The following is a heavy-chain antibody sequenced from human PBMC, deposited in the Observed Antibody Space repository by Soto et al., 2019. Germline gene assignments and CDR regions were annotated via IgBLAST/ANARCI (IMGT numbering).Heavy chain of an antibody. CDR3: ARGAGAPPFYCCLSDLDF. V-gene: IGHV1-18*01. D-gene: IGHD3-16*01. Sequence: VQLVQSGAEVKKPGASVKVSCKTSGYAFTKYGISWVRQAPGQGLEWMGWISGYSGNTNYAQKVQGRVTMTTDTTMRRGYMETRSLKSDDASVYYCARGAGAPPFYCCLSDLDFWGRGTLGGVS. CDR2: ISGYSGNT. J-gene: IGHJ4*02. CDR1: GYAFTKYG.